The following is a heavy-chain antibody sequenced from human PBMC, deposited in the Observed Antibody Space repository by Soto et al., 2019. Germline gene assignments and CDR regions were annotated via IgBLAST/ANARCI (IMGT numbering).Heavy chain of an antibody. V-gene: IGHV3-23*01. J-gene: IGHJ6*02. CDR3: TTVSLPRYFDWLADMDV. D-gene: IGHD3-9*01. CDR1: GFTCSSYD. Sequence: GGSMRLSCAASGFTCSSYDMSWVRQALGKGLEWVSTILVGGSTHYPDSVKGRFTISRDNSKNTLYLQMNSLKTEDTAVYYCTTVSLPRYFDWLADMDVWGQGTTVTVSS. CDR2: ILVGGST.